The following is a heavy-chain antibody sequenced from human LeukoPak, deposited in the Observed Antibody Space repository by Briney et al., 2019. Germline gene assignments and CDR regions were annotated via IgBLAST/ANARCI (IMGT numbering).Heavy chain of an antibody. D-gene: IGHD2-2*01. CDR1: GSTFSSYG. V-gene: IGHV3-30*03. CDR2: ISYDGSNK. CDR3: ARENRNIVVVPAAIHFDY. J-gene: IGHJ4*02. Sequence: GGSLRLSCAASGSTFSSYGMHWVRQAPGKGLEWVAVISYDGSNKYYADSVKGRFTTSRDNSKNTLYLQMNSLRAKDTAVYYCARENRNIVVVPAAIHFDYWGQGTLVTVSS.